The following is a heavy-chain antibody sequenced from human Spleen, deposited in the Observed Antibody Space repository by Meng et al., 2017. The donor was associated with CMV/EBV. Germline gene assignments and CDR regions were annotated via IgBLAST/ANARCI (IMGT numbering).Heavy chain of an antibody. D-gene: IGHD2-2*01. J-gene: IGHJ4*02. CDR2: INSGGDTI. CDR3: AKWGRSPAAIPYIDY. Sequence: GESLKISCAASGFTFISYEMNWVRQAPRKGLEWLSYINSGGDTIYYADSVKGRFTISRDNAKNSLYLQMNSLRAEDTAVYYCAKWGRSPAAIPYIDYWGQGTLVTVSS. CDR1: GFTFISYE. V-gene: IGHV3-48*03.